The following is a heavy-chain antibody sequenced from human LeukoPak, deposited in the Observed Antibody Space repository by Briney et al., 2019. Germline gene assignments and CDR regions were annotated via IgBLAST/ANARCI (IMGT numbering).Heavy chain of an antibody. J-gene: IGHJ4*02. V-gene: IGHV3-23*01. Sequence: RPGGSLRLSCAASGFTFSSYVMHWVRQAPGKGLEWVSAISGSGGSTYYADSVKGRFTISRDNSKNTLYLQMNSLRAEDTAVYYCARGPSGYHNTGGQGTLVTVSS. CDR2: ISGSGGST. D-gene: IGHD5-12*01. CDR1: GFTFSSYV. CDR3: ARGPSGYHNT.